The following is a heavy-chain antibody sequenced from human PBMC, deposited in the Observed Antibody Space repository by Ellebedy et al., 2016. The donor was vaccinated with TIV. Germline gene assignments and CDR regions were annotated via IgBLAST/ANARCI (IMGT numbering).Heavy chain of an antibody. CDR2: VKQDGSEK. CDR1: GFTFSNYW. Sequence: GESLKISCEASGFTFSNYWMTWVRQAPGKGLEWVANVKQDGSEKYYVDSVKGRFSISRDNAKNSLYVQMNSLRAEDTAVYYCARRYFDYWGQGTLVTVSS. CDR3: ARRYFDY. V-gene: IGHV3-7*03. J-gene: IGHJ4*02.